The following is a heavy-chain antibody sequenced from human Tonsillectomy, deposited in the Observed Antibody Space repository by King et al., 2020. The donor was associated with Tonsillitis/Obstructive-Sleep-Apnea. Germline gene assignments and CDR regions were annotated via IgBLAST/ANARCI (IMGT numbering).Heavy chain of an antibody. Sequence: VQLVEAGGGLVKPGGALRLSCAASGFTFSKAWMSGVRQAPGKGLEWVGRIKSKTDGGATDYAAPGKGRFTISGDGLKNTLYLQMNSLKTEDTAVYYCTTHDFWSGFTLYYYYYMDVWGKGTTVTVSS. J-gene: IGHJ6*03. D-gene: IGHD3-3*01. CDR1: GFTFSKAW. CDR2: IKSKTDGGAT. V-gene: IGHV3-15*01. CDR3: TTHDFWSGFTLYYYYYMDV.